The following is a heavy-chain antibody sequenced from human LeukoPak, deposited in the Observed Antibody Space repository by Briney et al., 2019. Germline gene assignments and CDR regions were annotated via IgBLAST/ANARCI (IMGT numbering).Heavy chain of an antibody. CDR2: IKQGGSEK. J-gene: IGHJ4*02. D-gene: IGHD3-10*01. Sequence: TGGSLRLSCAASGFTFSSHWMTWVRQAPGKGLEWVASIKQGGSEKYYADSVRGRFTVSRDNAKNSLYFQMTSLSAGDTAVYYCASATYYYGSGSSTYFDYWGQGTLVTVSS. CDR1: GFTFSSHW. V-gene: IGHV3-7*01. CDR3: ASATYYYGSGSSTYFDY.